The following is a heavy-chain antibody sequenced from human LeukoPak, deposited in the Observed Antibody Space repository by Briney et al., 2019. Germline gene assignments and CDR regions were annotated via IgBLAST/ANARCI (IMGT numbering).Heavy chain of an antibody. Sequence: GGSLRLSCAASGFTFTSYGMSWVHQAPGKGLERVSGISSSSSTIYYADSVKGRFTISRDNAKNSLYLQMNSLRAEDTAVYYCARDTDYWGQGTLVTVSS. CDR1: GFTFTSYG. J-gene: IGHJ4*02. V-gene: IGHV3-48*01. CDR3: ARDTDY. CDR2: ISSSSSTI.